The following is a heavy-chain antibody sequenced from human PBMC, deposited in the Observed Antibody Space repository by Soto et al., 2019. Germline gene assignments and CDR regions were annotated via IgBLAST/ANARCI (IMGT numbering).Heavy chain of an antibody. CDR1: GGTFSSYT. CDR2: IIPIFGTA. D-gene: IGHD3-10*01. CDR3: ASDPPRSGSYYTYFDY. Sequence: SVKVSCKASGGTFSSYTISWVRQAPGQGLEWMGGIIPIFGTANYAQKFQGRVTITADESTSTAYMELSSLRSEDTAVYYCASDPPRSGSYYTYFDYWGQGTLVTVSS. V-gene: IGHV1-69*13. J-gene: IGHJ4*02.